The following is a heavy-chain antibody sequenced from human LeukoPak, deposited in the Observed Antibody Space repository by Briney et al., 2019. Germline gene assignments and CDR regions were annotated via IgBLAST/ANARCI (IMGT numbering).Heavy chain of an antibody. CDR3: AKDRSCSGGPCLDAFDV. CDR1: GFSFSNFA. J-gene: IGHJ3*01. D-gene: IGHD2-15*01. CDR2: ISGPGGTT. Sequence: GGSLRLSCATSGFSFSNFAMSWVRRAPGKGLEWVSTISGPGGTTFYAESVKGRFLISRDKSKNTLYLQMSSLRAEDTALYYCAKDRSCSGGPCLDAFDVWGQGTMVTVSS. V-gene: IGHV3-23*01.